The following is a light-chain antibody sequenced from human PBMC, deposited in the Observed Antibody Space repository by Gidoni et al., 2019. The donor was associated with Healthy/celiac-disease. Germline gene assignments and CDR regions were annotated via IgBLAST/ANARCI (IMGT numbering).Light chain of an antibody. CDR2: GNS. V-gene: IGLV1-40*01. J-gene: IGLJ2*01. Sequence: QSVLTPPPSASGAPGQRVTISCTGSSPNIGAGYDVHWYQQLPGTAPKLLIYGNSNRPSGVPDRFSGSKSGTSASLAITGLQAEDEADYYCQSYDSSLSGSVFGGGTKLTVL. CDR1: SPNIGAGYD. CDR3: QSYDSSLSGSV.